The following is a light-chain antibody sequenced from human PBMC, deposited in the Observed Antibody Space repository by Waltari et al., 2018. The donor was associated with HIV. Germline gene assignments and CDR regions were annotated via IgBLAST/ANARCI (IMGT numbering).Light chain of an antibody. Sequence: DIQLTQSPSFLSASVGDGVTITCRASRGITTYLAWHQQKPGKAPKLLIYGASTLQTGVPSRFSGSASGTEFTLTIDTLQPEDFATYYCQYLDSFPLFGGGTKVEVK. CDR3: QYLDSFPL. V-gene: IGKV1-9*01. CDR1: RGITTY. J-gene: IGKJ4*01. CDR2: GAS.